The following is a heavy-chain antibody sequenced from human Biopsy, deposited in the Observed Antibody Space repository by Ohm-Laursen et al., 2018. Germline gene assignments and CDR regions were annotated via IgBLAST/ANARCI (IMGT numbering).Heavy chain of an antibody. Sequence: ASVKVSCKASGYSFTSYYMHWVRQAPGQGLEWMGVINPSGSTTSYPQIFQGRVTMTRDTSKSTVYMELSSLRSADTAVYFCARNTGWYGDLYYFDYWGQGTLVSVSS. CDR3: ARNTGWYGDLYYFDY. D-gene: IGHD6-19*01. CDR2: INPSGSTT. J-gene: IGHJ4*02. V-gene: IGHV1-46*01. CDR1: GYSFTSYY.